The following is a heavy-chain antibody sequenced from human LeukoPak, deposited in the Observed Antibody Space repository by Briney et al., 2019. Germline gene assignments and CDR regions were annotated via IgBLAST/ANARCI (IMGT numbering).Heavy chain of an antibody. CDR2: ISSSSSTI. CDR3: TRDLRSV. V-gene: IGHV3-48*03. J-gene: IGHJ4*02. D-gene: IGHD4-17*01. Sequence: GGSLRLSCAASGFIFNTYEMNWVRQAPGKGLEWVSYISSSSSTIYYADSVKGRFTISRDTAKNTLYLQMNTLRAENTAVYYCTRDLRSVWGQGTLLSVSS. CDR1: GFIFNTYE.